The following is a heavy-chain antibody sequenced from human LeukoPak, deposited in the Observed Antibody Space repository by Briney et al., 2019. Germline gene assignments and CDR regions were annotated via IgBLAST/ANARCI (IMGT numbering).Heavy chain of an antibody. J-gene: IGHJ4*02. CDR3: AKDPSSGWYTYYFDY. CDR2: ISGSGGST. D-gene: IGHD6-19*01. CDR1: GFTFSSYE. Sequence: PGGSLRLSCAASGFTFSSYEMNWVRQAPGKGLEWVSAISGSGGSTYYADSVKGRFTISRDNSKNTLYLQMNSLRAEDTAVYYCAKDPSSGWYTYYFDYWGQGTLVTVSS. V-gene: IGHV3-23*01.